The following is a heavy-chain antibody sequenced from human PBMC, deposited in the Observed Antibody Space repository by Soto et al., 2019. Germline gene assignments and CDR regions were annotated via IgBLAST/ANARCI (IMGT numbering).Heavy chain of an antibody. Sequence: SETLSLTCTVSGDSISNSGYYWGWIRQSPGRGLEWIGNIYYSGSTYYNPSLKSRVIISVDTSKNQFYLKLSSVTAADTALYFCARGRYYDFWSGYFGRNWLDPWGQGTLVTVSS. V-gene: IGHV4-39*01. CDR1: GDSISNSGYY. CDR2: IYYSGST. D-gene: IGHD3-3*01. CDR3: ARGRYYDFWSGYFGRNWLDP. J-gene: IGHJ5*02.